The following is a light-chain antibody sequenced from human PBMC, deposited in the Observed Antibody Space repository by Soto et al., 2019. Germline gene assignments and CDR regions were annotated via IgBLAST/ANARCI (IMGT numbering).Light chain of an antibody. CDR1: QSIRTN. CDR2: GAS. V-gene: IGKV3-15*01. CDR3: QQYNHWTSIT. Sequence: EIVMTQSPATLSVSPGERAILSCSASQSIRTNVAWYQQRPGQAPRLLIYGASTRATDIPARFSGSGSGTEFTLTISSQQSEHFAIYYCQQYNHWTSITFGQGTRLEF. J-gene: IGKJ5*01.